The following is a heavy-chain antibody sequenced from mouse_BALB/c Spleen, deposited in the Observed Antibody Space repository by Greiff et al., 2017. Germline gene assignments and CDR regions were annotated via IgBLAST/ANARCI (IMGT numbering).Heavy chain of an antibody. CDR2: INPNNGGT. Sequence: VQLQQSGPELVKPGASVKIPCKASGYTFTDYNMDWVKQSHGKSLEWIGDINPNNGGTIYNQKFKGKATLTVDKSSSTAYMELRSLTSEDTAVYYCARLYDYGENYAMDDWGQGTSVTVSS. CDR1: GYTFTDYN. V-gene: IGHV1-18*01. J-gene: IGHJ4*01. D-gene: IGHD2-4*01. CDR3: ARLYDYGENYAMDD.